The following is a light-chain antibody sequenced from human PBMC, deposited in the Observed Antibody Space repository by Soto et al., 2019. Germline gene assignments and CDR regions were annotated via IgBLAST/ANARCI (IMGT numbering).Light chain of an antibody. Sequence: QSALTQPPSVSGAPGQRVTISCTGSSSNIGAGYDVHWYQQLPGTAHKLLIYGNSNRPSGVPERFSGSKSGTSASLAITGLQFEDEADYYCQSYDSSLSEVFGTGTKVTVL. CDR1: SSNIGAGYD. J-gene: IGLJ1*01. CDR3: QSYDSSLSEV. V-gene: IGLV1-40*01. CDR2: GNS.